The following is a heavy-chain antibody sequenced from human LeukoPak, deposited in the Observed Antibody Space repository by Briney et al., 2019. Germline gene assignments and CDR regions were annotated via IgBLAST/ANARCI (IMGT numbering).Heavy chain of an antibody. V-gene: IGHV3-33*06. Sequence: GGSLRLSCAASGFTFSSYGMHWVRQAPGKGLEWVPVIWYDGSNKYYADSVKGRFTISRDNSKNTLYLQMNSLRAEDTAVYYCAKERLELRSLDYWGQGTLVTVSS. CDR1: GFTFSSYG. J-gene: IGHJ4*02. CDR3: AKERLELRSLDY. CDR2: IWYDGSNK. D-gene: IGHD1-7*01.